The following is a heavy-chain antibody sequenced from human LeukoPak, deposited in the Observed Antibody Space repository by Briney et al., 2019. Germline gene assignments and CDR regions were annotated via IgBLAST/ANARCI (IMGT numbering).Heavy chain of an antibody. D-gene: IGHD3-22*01. CDR2: IKQEGSEK. CDR3: ARARDQNYYDSSGYGAFDI. J-gene: IGHJ3*02. Sequence: GGSLRLSCAASGFTFSSYWMSWVRQAPGKGLEWVANIKQEGSEKYYVDSVKGRFTISRDNAKNSLYLQMNSLRAEDTAVYYCARARDQNYYDSSGYGAFDIWGQGTMVTVSS. V-gene: IGHV3-7*01. CDR1: GFTFSSYW.